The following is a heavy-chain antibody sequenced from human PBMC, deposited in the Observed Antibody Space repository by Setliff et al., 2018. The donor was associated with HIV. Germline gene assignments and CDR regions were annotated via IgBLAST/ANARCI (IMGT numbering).Heavy chain of an antibody. D-gene: IGHD3-3*01. Sequence: ASVKVSCKASGYVFTTYVINWVRQAPGRGLELMGWINANTGNPRYAPGFTGRFGFSLDASVTTTYLHINNLEAADSAIYYCARDGADYNFRSGTHPFDIWGQGTLVTVSS. CDR3: ARDGADYNFRSGTHPFDI. CDR1: GYVFTTYV. CDR2: INANTGNP. V-gene: IGHV7-4-1*02. J-gene: IGHJ4*02.